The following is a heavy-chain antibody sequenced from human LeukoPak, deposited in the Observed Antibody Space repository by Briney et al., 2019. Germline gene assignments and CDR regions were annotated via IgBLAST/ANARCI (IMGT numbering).Heavy chain of an antibody. CDR3: ARGGWPFDY. Sequence: GGSLRLSCAASGFTFSSSYMSWVRQAPGKGLEWVSVIYSGGSTYYADSVKGRFTISRDNSKNTLYLQMNSLRAEDTAVFYCARGGWPFDYWGQGTLVTVSS. D-gene: IGHD6-19*01. CDR1: GFTFSSSY. J-gene: IGHJ4*02. V-gene: IGHV3-66*02. CDR2: IYSGGST.